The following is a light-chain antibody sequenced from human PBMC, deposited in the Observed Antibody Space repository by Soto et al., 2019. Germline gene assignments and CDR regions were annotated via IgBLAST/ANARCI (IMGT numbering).Light chain of an antibody. Sequence: EIAMTQSPATLSVYQRERATLSCRASQSVSSNLAWYQQKPGQAPRLLIYGASTRATGIPARFSGSGSGTEFTLTISSLQSEDFAVYYCQQYNNWPPWTFGQGTKVDI. V-gene: IGKV3-15*01. CDR2: GAS. CDR1: QSVSSN. J-gene: IGKJ1*01. CDR3: QQYNNWPPWT.